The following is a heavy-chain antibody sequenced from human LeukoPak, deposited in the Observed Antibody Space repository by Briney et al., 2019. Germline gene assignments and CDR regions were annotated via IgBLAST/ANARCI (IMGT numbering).Heavy chain of an antibody. J-gene: IGHJ5*02. CDR1: GYTFTSYG. CDR2: ISAYNGNT. V-gene: IGHV1-18*01. CDR3: ARDRITKVRGAKSGKDWFDP. D-gene: IGHD3-10*01. Sequence: ASVKVSCKASGYTFTSYGISWVRQAPGQGLEWMGWISAYNGNTNYAQKLQGRVTMTTDTSTSTAYMELRSLRSDDTAVYYCARDRITKVRGAKSGKDWFDPWGQGTLVTVSS.